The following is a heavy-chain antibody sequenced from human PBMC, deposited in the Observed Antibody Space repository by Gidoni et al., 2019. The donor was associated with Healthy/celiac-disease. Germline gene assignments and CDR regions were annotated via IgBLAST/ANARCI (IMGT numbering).Heavy chain of an antibody. Sequence: EVQLLESGGGLVPPGGSLRLSCAASGFTFSSYAMSWVRQAPGKGLEWVSAISGSGGSTYYADSVKGRFIISRDNSKNTLYLQMNSLRAEDTAVYYCAKVLGSTVTTRAFDYWGQGTLVTVSS. V-gene: IGHV3-23*01. CDR1: GFTFSSYA. D-gene: IGHD4-17*01. CDR3: AKVLGSTVTTRAFDY. J-gene: IGHJ4*02. CDR2: ISGSGGST.